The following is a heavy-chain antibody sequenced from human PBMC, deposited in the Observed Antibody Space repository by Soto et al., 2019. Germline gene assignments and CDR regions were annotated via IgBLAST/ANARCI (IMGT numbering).Heavy chain of an antibody. D-gene: IGHD3-16*02. J-gene: IGHJ4*02. V-gene: IGHV4-61*02. CDR3: ARVSVWGSYRLYYFDY. Sequence: SETLSLTCTVSGGSIDSGDYYWSWIRQPAGKGLEWIGRIYTSGSTNYNPSLKSRVTMSVDTSKNQFSLKLSSVTAADTAVYYCARVSVWGSYRLYYFDYWGQGTLVTVSS. CDR2: IYTSGST. CDR1: GGSIDSGDYY.